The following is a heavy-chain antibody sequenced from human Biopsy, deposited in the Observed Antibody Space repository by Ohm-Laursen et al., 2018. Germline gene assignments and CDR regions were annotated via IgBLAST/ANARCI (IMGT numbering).Heavy chain of an antibody. CDR1: GKTFSDYQ. D-gene: IGHD2-15*01. CDR3: GNEVHGRDY. J-gene: IGHJ4*02. Sequence: TLSLTWAVFGKTFSDYQWSWIRQPPGKGLEWIGQINQAGTTNYNPSLKSRVSIPADASKYEFSLRLTSVTAADTAVYLCGNEVHGRDYWGLGAQVTVSS. CDR2: INQAGTT. V-gene: IGHV4-34*08.